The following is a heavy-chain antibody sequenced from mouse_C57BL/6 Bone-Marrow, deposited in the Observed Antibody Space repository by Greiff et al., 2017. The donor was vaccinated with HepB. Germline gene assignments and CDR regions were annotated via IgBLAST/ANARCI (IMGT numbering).Heavy chain of an antibody. D-gene: IGHD1-1*01. J-gene: IGHJ1*03. CDR2: IDPETCGT. CDR3: TRFTWGYFDV. CDR1: GYTFTDYE. V-gene: IGHV1-23*01. Sequence: QVQLKESGAELVRPGASVKLSCKASGYTFTDYEKHCVKQTPVHGLEWIGAIDPETCGTAYNQKFKGKATLTADKSSSTAYMELRSLTSEDSAVYYCTRFTWGYFDVWGTGTTVTVSS.